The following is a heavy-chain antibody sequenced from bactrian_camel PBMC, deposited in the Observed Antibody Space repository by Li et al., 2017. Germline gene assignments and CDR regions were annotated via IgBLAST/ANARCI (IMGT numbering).Heavy chain of an antibody. V-gene: IGHV3S63*01. CDR1: GFSFDDSD. D-gene: IGHD2*01. Sequence: VQLVESGGASVQAGTSLRLSCTYSGFSFDDSDLGWYRQTPEKECELVSSIGTDERTYYADSVKGRFAISQDHAKNTVYLQMNSLKPEDTAVYYCVSLVGRPLVHQGTQVTVS. J-gene: IGHJ4*01. CDR2: IGTDERT.